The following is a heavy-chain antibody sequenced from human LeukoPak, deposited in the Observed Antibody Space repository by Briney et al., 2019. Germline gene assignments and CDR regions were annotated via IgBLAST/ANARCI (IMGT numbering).Heavy chain of an antibody. V-gene: IGHV1-69*05. CDR2: IISIFGTA. CDR1: GGTFSSYA. CDR3: ARGSIAAAVLHWFDP. Sequence: ASVKVSCKASGGTFSSYAISWVRQAPGQGLEWMGGIISIFGTANYAQKFQGRVTITTDESTSTAYMELSSLRSEDTAVYYCARGSIAAAVLHWFDPWGQGTLVTGSS. J-gene: IGHJ5*02. D-gene: IGHD6-13*01.